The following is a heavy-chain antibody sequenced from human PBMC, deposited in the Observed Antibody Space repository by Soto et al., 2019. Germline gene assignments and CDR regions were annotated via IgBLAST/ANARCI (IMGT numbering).Heavy chain of an antibody. CDR2: GSSGSNT. CDR1: GFTLSNYP. J-gene: IGHJ4*02. V-gene: IGHV3-23*01. CDR3: ARHGERSLDY. D-gene: IGHD3-10*01. Sequence: EVQLLESGGGLIHPGGSLRLSCVASGFTLSNYPMSWVRQAPGKGLEWVSAGSSGSNTYYADSVKGRFTISRDNSKNTVYLQMNSLRVEDTAIYYCARHGERSLDYWGQGTLVTVSS.